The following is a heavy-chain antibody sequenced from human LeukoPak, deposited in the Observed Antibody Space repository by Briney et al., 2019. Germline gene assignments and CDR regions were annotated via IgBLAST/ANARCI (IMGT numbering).Heavy chain of an antibody. Sequence: GGSLRLSCAASGFTFSSYGMHWVRQAPGKGLEWVAVISYDGSNKYYADSVKGRFTISRDNSKNTLYLQMNSLRAEDTAVYYCARDRRIVGATEGFDYWGQGTLVTVSS. V-gene: IGHV3-30*03. CDR2: ISYDGSNK. D-gene: IGHD1-26*01. J-gene: IGHJ4*02. CDR1: GFTFSSYG. CDR3: ARDRRIVGATEGFDY.